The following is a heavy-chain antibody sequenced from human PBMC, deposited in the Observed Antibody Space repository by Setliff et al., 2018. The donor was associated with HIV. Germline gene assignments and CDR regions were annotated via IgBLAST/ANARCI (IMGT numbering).Heavy chain of an antibody. D-gene: IGHD5-18*01. CDR1: GGSISSSNYY. CDR2: IFYSGST. Sequence: SETLSLTCTVAGGSISSSNYYWGWIRQPPGEGLEWIGSIFYSGSTYYNPSLKSRVAISVDTSKNQFSLKLTSVTAADTAVYYCARTLRAAAMGYFDYWGQGTLVTVSS. V-gene: IGHV4-39*01. J-gene: IGHJ4*02. CDR3: ARTLRAAAMGYFDY.